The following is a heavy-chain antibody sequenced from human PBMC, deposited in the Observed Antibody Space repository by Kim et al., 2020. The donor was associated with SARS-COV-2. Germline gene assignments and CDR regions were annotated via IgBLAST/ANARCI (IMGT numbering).Heavy chain of an antibody. Sequence: GGSLRLSCAASGFTFSSYAMCWVRQAPGKGLEWVSSISGSGGNTYYTDSVKGRFTISRDNSKNTLYLQMNSLRADDTAEYYCAKRGQWLAGYYGMDVWGHGATVTVSS. J-gene: IGHJ6*02. V-gene: IGHV3-23*01. CDR2: ISGSGGNT. D-gene: IGHD6-19*01. CDR1: GFTFSSYA. CDR3: AKRGQWLAGYYGMDV.